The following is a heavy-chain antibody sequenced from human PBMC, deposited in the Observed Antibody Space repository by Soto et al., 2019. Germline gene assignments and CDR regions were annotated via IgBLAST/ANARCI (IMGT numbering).Heavy chain of an antibody. CDR1: GFTFDDYA. Sequence: EVQLVESGGGLVQPGRSLRLSCAASGFTFDDYAMHWVRQAPGKGLEWVSGISWNSGSIGYADSVKGRFTISRDNAKNSLDVQMNSLRAEDTALYYCAKDMLGATIDGGFDYWGQGTLVTVSS. D-gene: IGHD5-12*01. J-gene: IGHJ4*02. V-gene: IGHV3-9*01. CDR3: AKDMLGATIDGGFDY. CDR2: ISWNSGSI.